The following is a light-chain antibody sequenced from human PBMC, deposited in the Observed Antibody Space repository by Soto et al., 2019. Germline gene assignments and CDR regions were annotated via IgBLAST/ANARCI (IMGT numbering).Light chain of an antibody. J-gene: IGKJ4*01. V-gene: IGKV1-5*01. CDR3: QQYDNSTLT. CDR2: DAS. Sequence: DIQITQSPSTLSASVGDTVTITCRASQTISGWLAWYQQRPGKAPNTLIFDASTLESGVPSRFSGSGSGTTFTLTISNLQPDDVATYYCQQYDNSTLTFGGGTKVDIK. CDR1: QTISGW.